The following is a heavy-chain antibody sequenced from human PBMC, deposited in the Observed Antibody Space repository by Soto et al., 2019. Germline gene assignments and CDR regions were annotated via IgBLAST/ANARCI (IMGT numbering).Heavy chain of an antibody. V-gene: IGHV3-30*18. D-gene: IGHD2-8*01. J-gene: IGHJ4*02. CDR2: ISYDGSNK. Sequence: GGSLRLSCAASGFTFSSYGMHWVRQAPGKGLEWVAVISYDGSNKYYADSVKGRFTISRDNSKNTLYLQMNSLRAEDTAVYYCAKVAEGYCTNGVCYYFDYWGQGTLVTVSS. CDR1: GFTFSSYG. CDR3: AKVAEGYCTNGVCYYFDY.